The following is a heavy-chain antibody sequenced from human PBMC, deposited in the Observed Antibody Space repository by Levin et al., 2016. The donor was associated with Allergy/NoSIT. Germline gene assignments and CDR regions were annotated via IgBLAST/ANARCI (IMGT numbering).Heavy chain of an antibody. CDR2: IWFDGSKK. Sequence: WIRQPPGKGLEWVAAIWFDGSKKFYADSVKGRFTISRDNSKNTLSLQMNSLRAGDTAVYYCARDDCVGGSCDYFDYWGQGTLVTVSS. V-gene: IGHV3-33*01. J-gene: IGHJ4*02. CDR3: ARDDCVGGSCDYFDY. D-gene: IGHD2-15*01.